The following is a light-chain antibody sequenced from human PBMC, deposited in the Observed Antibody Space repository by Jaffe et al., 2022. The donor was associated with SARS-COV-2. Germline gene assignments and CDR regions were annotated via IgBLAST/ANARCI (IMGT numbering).Light chain of an antibody. Sequence: DIVMTQSPDSLAVSLGERATIICKSSESLFYSSDNRNYLAWYQQKPGQPPKMLISWASTRESGIPDRFSGSGSGTYFTLTISSLQAEDVAIYFCQQYFDTHWTFGLGTKVEIK. CDR3: QQYFDTHWT. CDR1: ESLFYSSDNRNY. V-gene: IGKV4-1*01. CDR2: WAS. J-gene: IGKJ1*01.